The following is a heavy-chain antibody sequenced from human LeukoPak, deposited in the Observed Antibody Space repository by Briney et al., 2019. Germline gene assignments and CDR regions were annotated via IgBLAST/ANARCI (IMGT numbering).Heavy chain of an antibody. CDR2: IYYSGST. CDR1: GGSISSGGYY. Sequence: SQTLSLTCTVSGGSISSGGYYWSWIRQHPGKGLEWIGYIYYSGSTYYNPSLKSRVTISVVTSKNQFSLKLSSVTAADTAVYYCAREGAYNWNDSMDYWGQGTLVTVSS. D-gene: IGHD1-20*01. V-gene: IGHV4-31*03. J-gene: IGHJ4*02. CDR3: AREGAYNWNDSMDY.